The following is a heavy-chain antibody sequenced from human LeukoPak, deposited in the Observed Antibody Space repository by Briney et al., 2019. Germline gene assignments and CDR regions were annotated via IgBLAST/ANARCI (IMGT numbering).Heavy chain of an antibody. J-gene: IGHJ4*02. V-gene: IGHV1-46*01. CDR1: GYTFTSYY. CDR3: ARTYYYDSSGYSPLDY. Sequence: GASVKVSCKASGYTFTSYYMHWVRQAPGQGLEWMGIINPSGGSTSHAQKFQGRVTMTRDTSISTAYMELSRLRSDDTAVYYCARTYYYDSSGYSPLDYWGQGTLVTVSS. D-gene: IGHD3-22*01. CDR2: INPSGGST.